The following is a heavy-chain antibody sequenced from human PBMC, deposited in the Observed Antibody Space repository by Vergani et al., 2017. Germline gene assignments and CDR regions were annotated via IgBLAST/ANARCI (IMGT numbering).Heavy chain of an antibody. Sequence: QVQVVQSGAEVKKSGASVKVSCKTSGYTFSNYYMHWVRQAPGQGLEWMGIINPSGGHTNYAQKFQGRVTMTRDTSTSTVYMELSSLRSEDTARYYCASGDYGILTGYRYWGQGPLVTVSA. J-gene: IGHJ4*02. CDR3: ASGDYGILTGYRY. V-gene: IGHV1-46*03. D-gene: IGHD3-9*01. CDR2: INPSGGHT. CDR1: GYTFSNYY.